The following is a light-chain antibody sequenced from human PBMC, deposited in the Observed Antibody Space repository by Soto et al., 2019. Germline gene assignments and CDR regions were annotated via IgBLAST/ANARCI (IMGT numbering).Light chain of an antibody. CDR3: HQSYKRPT. CDR2: GAS. CDR1: ETVGTY. Sequence: IVLTQSPATLSLSPGERATLSCRASETVGTYLAWYQQKPGQAPRLLIYGASNRATGVPPRFSGSGSGTDFTLSISDAEPDDFAVYYCHQSYKRPTFGQGTRLYI. J-gene: IGKJ5*01. V-gene: IGKV3-11*01.